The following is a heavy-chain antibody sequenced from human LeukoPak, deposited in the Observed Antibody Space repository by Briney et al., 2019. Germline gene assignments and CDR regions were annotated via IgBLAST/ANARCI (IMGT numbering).Heavy chain of an antibody. CDR1: GFTFDDYA. V-gene: IGHV3-9*01. CDR3: ASIWSSGYYIDY. CDR2: ISWNSGSR. D-gene: IGHD3-22*01. J-gene: IGHJ4*02. Sequence: PGGSLRLSCAASGFTFDDYAMHWVRQAPGKGLEWVSGISWNSGSRGYEDSVKGRFTISRDNAKKSLYLQMNSLRAEDTAVYYCASIWSSGYYIDYWGQGTLVTVSS.